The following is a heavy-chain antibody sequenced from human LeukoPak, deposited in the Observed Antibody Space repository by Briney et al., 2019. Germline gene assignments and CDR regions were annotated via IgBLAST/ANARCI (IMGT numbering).Heavy chain of an antibody. CDR1: GFTFSSYS. CDR3: TRDGSCMDV. J-gene: IGHJ6*03. CDR2: ISSSSSYI. Sequence: GGSLRLSCAASGFTFSSYSMNWVRQAPGKGLEWVSSISSSSSYIYYADSVKGRFTISRDNSKDTVYLQMNSLRVEDTAVYYCTRDGSCMDVWGKGTTVTVSS. V-gene: IGHV3-21*01.